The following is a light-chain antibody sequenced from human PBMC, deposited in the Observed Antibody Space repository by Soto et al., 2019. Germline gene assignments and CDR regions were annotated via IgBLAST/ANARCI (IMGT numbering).Light chain of an antibody. CDR2: EVS. V-gene: IGLV2-14*01. CDR3: SSYTTSSTYV. J-gene: IGLJ1*01. CDR1: SSVVGGYNY. Sequence: QSALTQPASVSGSPGQSITNSCTGTSSVVGGYNYVSWYQQHPGKVPKIMIYEVSNRPSGVSNRCSGSKSGNTASLSISGLQAEDEADYYCSSYTTSSTYVFGTGTKVTVL.